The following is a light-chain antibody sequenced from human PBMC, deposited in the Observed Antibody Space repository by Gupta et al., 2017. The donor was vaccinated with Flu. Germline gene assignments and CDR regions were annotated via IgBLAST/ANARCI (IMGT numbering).Light chain of an antibody. CDR2: NAS. Sequence: IAWRASQSISIYLNWYQQKPGKAPNLLIYNASSLQSGVPSKFSGGGSGTDFALTISSLQPEDFATYYCQQTYNTSWTFGQGTKVEIK. CDR1: QSISIY. J-gene: IGKJ1*01. CDR3: QQTYNTSWT. V-gene: IGKV1-39*01.